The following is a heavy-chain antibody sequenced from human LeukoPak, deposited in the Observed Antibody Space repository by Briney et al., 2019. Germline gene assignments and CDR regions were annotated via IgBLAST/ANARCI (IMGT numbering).Heavy chain of an antibody. CDR1: GGSISSHY. CDR2: IYYSGST. D-gene: IGHD3-3*01. Sequence: SETLSLTCTVSGGSISSHYWSWIRQPPGKGLEWIGYIYYSGSTNCNPSLKSRVTISVDTSKNQFSLKLSSVTAADTAVYYCARDRSVDYDFWSGSPPGWFDPWGQGTLVTVSS. CDR3: ARDRSVDYDFWSGSPPGWFDP. V-gene: IGHV4-59*11. J-gene: IGHJ5*02.